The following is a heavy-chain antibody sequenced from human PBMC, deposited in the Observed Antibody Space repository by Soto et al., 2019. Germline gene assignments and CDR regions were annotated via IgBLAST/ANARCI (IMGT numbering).Heavy chain of an antibody. J-gene: IGHJ4*02. CDR3: AKDPKAGPPYYFDY. D-gene: IGHD6-13*01. Sequence: GGSLRLSCAASAASGFTFSSYAMSWVRQAPGKGLEWVSLIDASGGYTYYADSVKGRFTISRDNSRNTLYLQMNSLRAEDTAVYYCAKDPKAGPPYYFDYWGQGSLVTVSS. V-gene: IGHV3-23*01. CDR1: GFTFSSYA. CDR2: IDASGGYT.